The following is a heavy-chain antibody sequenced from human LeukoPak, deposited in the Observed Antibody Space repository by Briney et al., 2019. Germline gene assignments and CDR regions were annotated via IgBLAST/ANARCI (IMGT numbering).Heavy chain of an antibody. D-gene: IGHD3-9*01. CDR2: ISGSGCST. CDR3: VHYDILPGYSV. CDR1: GFIFSSFS. J-gene: IGHJ4*02. V-gene: IGHV3-23*01. Sequence: PGGSLSLSCAASGFIFSSFSMSWVRQPSAKGLEWVSAISGSGCSTYYADAVKDRFTISRDNSKNTLYLQMHSLRAEDTAVYYCVHYDILPGYSVWGQGTLVTVSS.